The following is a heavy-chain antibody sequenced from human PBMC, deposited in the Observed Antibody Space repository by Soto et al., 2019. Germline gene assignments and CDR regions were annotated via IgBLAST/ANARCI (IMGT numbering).Heavy chain of an antibody. V-gene: IGHV1-18*01. CDR3: ARDLHGYSSGWNEYFQH. D-gene: IGHD6-19*01. Sequence: ASVKVSCKASGYTFTSYGISWVRQAPGQGLEWMGWISAYNGNTNYAQKLQGRVTMTTDTSTSTAYMELRSLRSDDTAVYYCARDLHGYSSGWNEYFQHWGQGTLVTVS. CDR1: GYTFTSYG. J-gene: IGHJ1*01. CDR2: ISAYNGNT.